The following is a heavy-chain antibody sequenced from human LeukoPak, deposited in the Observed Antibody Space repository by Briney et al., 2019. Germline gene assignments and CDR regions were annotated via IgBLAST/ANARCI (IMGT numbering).Heavy chain of an antibody. CDR3: ARGDIVVVPAATYHYYYGMDV. J-gene: IGHJ6*02. D-gene: IGHD2-2*01. V-gene: IGHV1-18*01. CDR2: ISAYNGNT. Sequence: ASVKVSCKASGYTFTSYGISWVRQAPGQGLEWMGWISAYNGNTNYAQKLRGRVTMTTDTSTSTAYMELRSLRSDDTAVYYCARGDIVVVPAATYHYYYGMDVWGQGTTVTVSS. CDR1: GYTFTSYG.